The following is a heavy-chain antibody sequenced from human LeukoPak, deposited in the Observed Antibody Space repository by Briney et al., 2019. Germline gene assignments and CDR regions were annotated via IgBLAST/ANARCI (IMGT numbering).Heavy chain of an antibody. V-gene: IGHV3-43*01. CDR3: AKGYDILTGPFDY. CDR1: GFTFDDYT. J-gene: IGHJ4*02. CDR2: ISWDGDIT. D-gene: IGHD3-9*01. Sequence: GGSLRLSCAASGFTFDDYTMHWVRHAPGKGLEWVSLISWDGDITYYADSVKGRFTISRDNSKNSLYLQMNSLRTEDTALYYCAKGYDILTGPFDYWGQGTLVTVSS.